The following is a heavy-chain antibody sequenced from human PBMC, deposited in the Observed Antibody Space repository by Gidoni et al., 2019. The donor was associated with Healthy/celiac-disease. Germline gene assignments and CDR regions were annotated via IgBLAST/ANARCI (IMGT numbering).Heavy chain of an antibody. V-gene: IGHV4-38-2*01. Sequence: QVQLQASGPGLVKPSETLSLTCAVSGYSISSGYYWGWIRQPPGKGLEWIGSIYHSGSTYYNPSLKRRVTISVETSKNQFSLKLSSVTAADTAVYYCARVLDIVVPRGFDYWGQGTLVTVSS. CDR3: ARVLDIVVPRGFDY. J-gene: IGHJ4*02. D-gene: IGHD2-2*03. CDR2: IYHSGST. CDR1: GYSISSGYY.